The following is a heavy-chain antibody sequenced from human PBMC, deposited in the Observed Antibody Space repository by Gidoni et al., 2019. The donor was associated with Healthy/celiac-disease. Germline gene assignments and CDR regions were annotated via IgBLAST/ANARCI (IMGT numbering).Heavy chain of an antibody. V-gene: IGHV3-30-3*01. CDR2: ISYDGSNK. CDR1: GFTFSSYA. D-gene: IGHD6-6*01. CDR3: ARDLVAALDY. J-gene: IGHJ4*02. Sequence: QVQLVESGGGVVQPGRSLRLYCAASGFTFSSYAMHWVRQAPGKGLEWVAVISYDGSNKYYADSVKGRFTISRDNSKNTLYLQMNSLRAEDTAVYYCARDLVAALDYWGQGTLVTVSS.